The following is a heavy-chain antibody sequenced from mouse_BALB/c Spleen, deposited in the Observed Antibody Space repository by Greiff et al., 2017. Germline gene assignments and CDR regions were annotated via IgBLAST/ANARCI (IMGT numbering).Heavy chain of an antibody. CDR3: ARHARPLFAY. CDR2: ISSGGGST. V-gene: IGHV5-12-1*01. J-gene: IGHJ3*01. Sequence: EVQGVESGGGLVKPGGSLKLSCAASGFAFSSYDMSWVRQTPEKRLEWVAYISSGGGSTYYPDTVKGRFTISRDNAKNTLYLQMSSLKSEDTAMYYCARHARPLFAYWGQGTLVTVAA. CDR1: GFAFSSYD.